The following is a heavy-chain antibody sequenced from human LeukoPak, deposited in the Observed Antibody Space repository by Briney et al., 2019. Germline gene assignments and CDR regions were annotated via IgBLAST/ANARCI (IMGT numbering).Heavy chain of an antibody. D-gene: IGHD3-10*01. Sequence: PGGSLRLSCAASGFTFSSYSMNWVRQAPGKGLEWVSSISSSSSYIYYADSVKGRFTISRDNAKNSLYLQMNSPRAEDTAVYYCARAWADSGTRDDAFDIWGQGTMVTVSS. CDR3: ARAWADSGTRDDAFDI. V-gene: IGHV3-21*01. J-gene: IGHJ3*02. CDR1: GFTFSSYS. CDR2: ISSSSSYI.